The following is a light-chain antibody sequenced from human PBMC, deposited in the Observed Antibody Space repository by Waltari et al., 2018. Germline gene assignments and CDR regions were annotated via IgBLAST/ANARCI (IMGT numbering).Light chain of an antibody. Sequence: QSALTQPASVSGSPGQSITISCTGTSSEVGTYNYVSWYQQHPGKAPKLMIYDVSNRPSGVSNRFSGSKSGNTASLTISGLQAEDEADYYCSSYTSSSTRVFGGGTKLTVL. V-gene: IGLV2-14*03. CDR2: DVS. J-gene: IGLJ3*02. CDR3: SSYTSSSTRV. CDR1: SSEVGTYNY.